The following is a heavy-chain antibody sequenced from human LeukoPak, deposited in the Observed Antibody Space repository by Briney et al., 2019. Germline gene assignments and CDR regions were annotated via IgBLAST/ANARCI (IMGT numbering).Heavy chain of an antibody. CDR1: GGSISSSSYH. D-gene: IGHD6-19*01. V-gene: IGHV4-39*07. CDR2: IYYSGTT. Sequence: SETLSLTCTVSGGSISSSSYHWGWIRQPPGKGLEWIGSIYYSGTTYYNPSPKSRVTISVDTSKNQFSLKLSSVTAADTAVYYCARRRAVPGFYYFDFWGQGTLVTVSS. CDR3: ARRRAVPGFYYFDF. J-gene: IGHJ4*02.